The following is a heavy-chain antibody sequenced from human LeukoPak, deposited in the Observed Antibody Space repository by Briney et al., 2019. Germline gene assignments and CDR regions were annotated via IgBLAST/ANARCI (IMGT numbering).Heavy chain of an antibody. D-gene: IGHD6-13*01. CDR1: GFTFSSYS. Sequence: GGSLRLSCAASGFTFSSYSMNWVRRAPGKGLEWVSSISSSSSYIYYADSVKGRFTISRDNAKNSLYLQMNSLRAEDTAVYYCASTGYSSSWSYYWGQGTLVTVSS. V-gene: IGHV3-21*01. CDR2: ISSSSSYI. CDR3: ASTGYSSSWSYY. J-gene: IGHJ4*02.